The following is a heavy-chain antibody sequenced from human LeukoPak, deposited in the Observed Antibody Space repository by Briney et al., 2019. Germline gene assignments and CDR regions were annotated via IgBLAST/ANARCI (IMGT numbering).Heavy chain of an antibody. Sequence: SETLSLTCIVSGGSISSSSYYWDWIRQPPGKGLEWIGEVHLDGRTNYNPSLKSRLVMSADLPENHISLKLTSVTAADTAVYYCAREGGFYRPLDYSGQGTLVTVSS. CDR3: AREGGFYRPLDY. D-gene: IGHD6-25*01. V-gene: IGHV4-39*07. CDR2: VHLDGRT. J-gene: IGHJ4*02. CDR1: GGSISSSSYY.